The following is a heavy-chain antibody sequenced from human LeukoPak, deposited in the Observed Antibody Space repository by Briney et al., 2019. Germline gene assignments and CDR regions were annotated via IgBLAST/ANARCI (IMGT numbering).Heavy chain of an antibody. D-gene: IGHD3-9*01. Sequence: PGRSLRLSCAASGLTFSSYGMPWVRQAPGKGLEWVAVIWFDGSNKYYRDSVKGQFTISRDNSKNTLYLQMNSLRAEDTAVYYCASDILTGYTETDYWGQGTLVTVSS. CDR3: ASDILTGYTETDY. CDR2: IWFDGSNK. CDR1: GLTFSSYG. J-gene: IGHJ4*02. V-gene: IGHV3-33*01.